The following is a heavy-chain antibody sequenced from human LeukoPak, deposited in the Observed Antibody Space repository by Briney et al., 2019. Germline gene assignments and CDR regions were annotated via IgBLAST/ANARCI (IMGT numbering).Heavy chain of an antibody. CDR3: ARGGIGIAVAERAFDI. V-gene: IGHV4-39*07. CDR2: IYYSGST. Sequence: SETLSLTCTVSGGSISSSSYYWGWIRQPPGKGLEWIGSIYYSGSTYYNPSLKSRVTISVDTSKNQFSLKLSSVTAADTAVYYCARGGIGIAVAERAFDIWGQGTMVTVSS. CDR1: GGSISSSSYY. J-gene: IGHJ3*02. D-gene: IGHD6-19*01.